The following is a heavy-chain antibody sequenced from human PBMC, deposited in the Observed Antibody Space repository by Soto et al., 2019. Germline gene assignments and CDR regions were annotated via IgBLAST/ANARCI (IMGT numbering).Heavy chain of an antibody. Sequence: PSETLSLTCAVYGGSFSGYYWSWIRQPPGKGLEWIGEINHSGSTNYNPSLKSRVTISVDTSKNQFSLKLSSVTAADTAVYYCARRREQLDVYFDYWGQGTLVTVSS. D-gene: IGHD6-13*01. V-gene: IGHV4-34*01. CDR2: INHSGST. J-gene: IGHJ4*02. CDR1: GGSFSGYY. CDR3: ARRREQLDVYFDY.